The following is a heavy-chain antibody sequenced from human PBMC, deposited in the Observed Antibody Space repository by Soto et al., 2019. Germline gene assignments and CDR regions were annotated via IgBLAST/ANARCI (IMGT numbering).Heavy chain of an antibody. Sequence: EVQLLESGGGLVQPGGSLRLSCAASGFTFSSYAMSWVRQAPGKGLEWVSAISGSGGSTYYADSVKGRFTISRDNSKNSLYLQMNILRAEDTAVYSCAKVQMITFGGVQDPFLDYWGQGTLVTVSS. CDR3: AKVQMITFGGVQDPFLDY. J-gene: IGHJ4*02. CDR2: ISGSGGST. V-gene: IGHV3-23*01. D-gene: IGHD3-16*01. CDR1: GFTFSSYA.